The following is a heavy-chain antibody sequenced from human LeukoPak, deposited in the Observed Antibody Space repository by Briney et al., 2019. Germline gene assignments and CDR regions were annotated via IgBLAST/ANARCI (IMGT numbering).Heavy chain of an antibody. Sequence: TGGSLRLSCVASGFTFSSYGMHWVRQAPGKGLEWVAFIRYDGSNKYYADSVKGRFTISRDNSKNTLYLQMNSLRAEDTAVYYCAKDAVDTAIPSWFDPWGQGTLVTVSS. CDR3: AKDAVDTAIPSWFDP. D-gene: IGHD5-18*01. J-gene: IGHJ5*02. V-gene: IGHV3-30*02. CDR2: IRYDGSNK. CDR1: GFTFSSYG.